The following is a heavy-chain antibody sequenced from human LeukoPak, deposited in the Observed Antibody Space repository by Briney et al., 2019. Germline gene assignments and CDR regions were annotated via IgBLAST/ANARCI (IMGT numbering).Heavy chain of an antibody. D-gene: IGHD3-22*01. J-gene: IGHJ4*02. CDR1: GFTFSSYG. V-gene: IGHV3-30*18. CDR3: AKSIVVVTTMGYYFDY. Sequence: GGSLRLSCAASGFTFSSYGMHWVRQAPGKGPEWVAVISYDGSNKYYADSVKGRFTISRDNSKNTLYLQMNSLRAEDTAVYYCAKSIVVVTTMGYYFDYWGQGTLVTVSS. CDR2: ISYDGSNK.